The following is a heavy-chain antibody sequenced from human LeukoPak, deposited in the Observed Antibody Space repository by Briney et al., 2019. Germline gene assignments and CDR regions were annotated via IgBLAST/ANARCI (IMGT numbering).Heavy chain of an antibody. V-gene: IGHV3-15*01. CDR3: TTDLGIVVVVATLLPDY. CDR1: GFTFSNAW. J-gene: IGHJ4*02. D-gene: IGHD2-15*01. Sequence: GGSLRLSCAASGFTFSNAWMSWVRQAPGKGLEWVGRIKSKTDGGTTDYAAPVKGRFTISRDDSKNTLYLQMNSLKTEDTAVYYCTTDLGIVVVVATLLPDYWGQGTLVTVSS. CDR2: IKSKTDGGTT.